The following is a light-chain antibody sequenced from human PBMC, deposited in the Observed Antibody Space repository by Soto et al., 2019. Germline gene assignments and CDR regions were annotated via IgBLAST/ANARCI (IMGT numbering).Light chain of an antibody. Sequence: EVVLTQSPAELSESAEERATLPCRASQTVXVSFAWYEHKPGQAPRILXGAASNKAAGSPGRFSGSGSATDFTLTITSLEPEDFAFYYFHQRQWWPRPLGQGTKVDIK. V-gene: IGKV3-11*01. CDR1: QTVXVS. CDR2: AAS. CDR3: HQRQWWPRP. J-gene: IGKJ1*01.